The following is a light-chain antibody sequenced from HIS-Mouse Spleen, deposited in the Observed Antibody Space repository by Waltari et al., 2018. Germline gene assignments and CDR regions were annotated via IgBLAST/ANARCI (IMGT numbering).Light chain of an antibody. J-gene: IGLJ2*01. CDR2: DVS. V-gene: IGLV2-11*01. Sequence: QSALTQPRSVSGSPGQSVTIPCTGTSSDVGRYNFVSWYQQHPSKAPKLMIYDVSKRPSGVPDRFSGSKSGNTASLTISGLQAEDEADYYCCSYAGSYTLVFGGGTKLTVL. CDR1: SSDVGRYNF. CDR3: CSYAGSYTLV.